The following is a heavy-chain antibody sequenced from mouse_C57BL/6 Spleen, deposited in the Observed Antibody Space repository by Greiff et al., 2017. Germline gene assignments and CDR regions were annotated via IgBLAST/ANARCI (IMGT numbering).Heavy chain of an antibody. CDR1: GYTFTSYW. V-gene: IGHV1-50*01. CDR3: ARVTAVVGRGYWYFEV. D-gene: IGHD1-1*01. CDR2: IDPSDSYT. Sequence: QVQLQQPGAELVKPGASVKLSCKASGYTFTSYWMQWVKQRPGQGLEWIGEIDPSDSYTNYNQKFKGKDTLTVDTSSSTPYMQLSRRRSEDSEIYYCARVTAVVGRGYWYFEVWGTGTTVTVSS. J-gene: IGHJ1*03.